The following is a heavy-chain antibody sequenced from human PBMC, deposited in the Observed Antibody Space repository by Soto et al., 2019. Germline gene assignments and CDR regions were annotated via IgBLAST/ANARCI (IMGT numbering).Heavy chain of an antibody. CDR3: AKDKVLYDSSVHYLDAFDI. V-gene: IGHV3-30*18. D-gene: IGHD3-22*01. CDR1: GFTFSAYG. J-gene: IGHJ3*02. CDR2: ISYDGSNK. Sequence: GGSLRLSCAASGFTFSAYGVHWVRQAPGKGLDWVAGISYDGSNKYYADSVKGRFTISRDNLKNTLYLQMNSLRAEDTAVYHCAKDKVLYDSSVHYLDAFDIWGQGTMVTVSS.